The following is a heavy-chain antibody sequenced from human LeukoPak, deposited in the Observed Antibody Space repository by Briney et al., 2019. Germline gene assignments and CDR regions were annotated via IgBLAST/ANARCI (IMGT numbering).Heavy chain of an antibody. D-gene: IGHD4-17*01. CDR2: IKQDGSEK. V-gene: IGHV3-7*01. CDR3: ARERVYSGVTTGAFDI. Sequence: PGGSLRLSCAASGFTFSSYWMSWVRQAPGKGLEWVANIKQDGSEKYYVDSVKGRFTISRDNAKNTLYLQMNSLRAEDTAVYYCARERVYSGVTTGAFDIWGQGTMVTVSS. CDR1: GFTFSSYW. J-gene: IGHJ3*02.